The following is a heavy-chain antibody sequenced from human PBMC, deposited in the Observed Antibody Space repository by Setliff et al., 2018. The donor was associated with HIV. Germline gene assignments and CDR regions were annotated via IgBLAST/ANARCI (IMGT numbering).Heavy chain of an antibody. J-gene: IGHJ3*02. V-gene: IGHV4-59*01. CDR1: GGSLTNYY. D-gene: IGHD6-13*01. CDR2: ITYSGST. CDR3: ASHAPYTSSWNAAAFDI. Sequence: SETLSLTCAVYGGSLTNYYWSWIRQSPGKGLEWIGYITYSGSTKYNPSLKSRVTISIHTSKNQFSLKLSSVTPADTAVYYCASHAPYTSSWNAAAFDIWGQGTMVTVSS.